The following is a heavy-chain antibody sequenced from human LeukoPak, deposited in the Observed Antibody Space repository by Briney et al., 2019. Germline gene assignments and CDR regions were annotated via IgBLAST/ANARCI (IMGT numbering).Heavy chain of an antibody. CDR2: INHSGST. D-gene: IGHD2-2*02. CDR1: GWSFSGYY. Sequence: SETLSLTCAVYGWSFSGYYWSWIRQPPGKGLEWVGEINHSGSTNYNPSPKNRLTISVDTSKNQFSLKLSSVTAADTAVYYCARVRCSSTSCYTAGGYFQHWGQGTLVTVSA. CDR3: ARVRCSSTSCYTAGGYFQH. V-gene: IGHV4-34*01. J-gene: IGHJ1*01.